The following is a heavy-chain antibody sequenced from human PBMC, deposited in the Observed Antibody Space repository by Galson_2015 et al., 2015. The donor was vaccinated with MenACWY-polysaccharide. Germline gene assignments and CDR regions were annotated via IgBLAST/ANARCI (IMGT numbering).Heavy chain of an antibody. Sequence: SLRLSCAASGISFSSSGMHWVRQAPGKGLEWVAVIKRGGSTMGYADSVKGRFTISRDNAKNTLFLEMNSLRAEDTAVYYCAREGSRIVFHAFDTWGQGTMVTVSS. D-gene: IGHD2-15*01. J-gene: IGHJ3*02. CDR3: AREGSRIVFHAFDT. V-gene: IGHV3-33*01. CDR2: IKRGGSTM. CDR1: GISFSSSG.